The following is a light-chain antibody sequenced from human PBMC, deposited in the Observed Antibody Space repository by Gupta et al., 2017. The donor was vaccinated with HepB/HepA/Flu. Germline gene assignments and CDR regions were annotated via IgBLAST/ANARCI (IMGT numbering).Light chain of an antibody. CDR1: NSDVANYDR. V-gene: IGLV2-23*02. J-gene: IGLJ2*01. CDR2: GVT. CDR3: CSYATGGTLV. Sequence: QSALTQAASVSGSPGQSITMSCTAANSDVANYDRVSWYQQHPGKAPKLIIYGVTQRPSGISYRFSVSKSGNTASLTISGLQAEDEADYFCCSYATGGTLVFGGGTKLTVL.